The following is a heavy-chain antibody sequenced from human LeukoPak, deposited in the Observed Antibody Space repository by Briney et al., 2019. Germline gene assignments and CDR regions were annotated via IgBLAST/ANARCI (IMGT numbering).Heavy chain of an antibody. Sequence: SETLSLTCSVSGGSISTSSYYWGWIRHPPGKGLEWIGSVYYNGDTYYSPSLKSRVTTSMDPSKNQFSLKLSSVTAADTAVYYCARLRQGYYCDYWGQGTLVTVSS. V-gene: IGHV4-39*07. CDR3: ARLRQGYYCDY. CDR1: GGSISTSSYY. CDR2: VYYNGDT. J-gene: IGHJ4*02.